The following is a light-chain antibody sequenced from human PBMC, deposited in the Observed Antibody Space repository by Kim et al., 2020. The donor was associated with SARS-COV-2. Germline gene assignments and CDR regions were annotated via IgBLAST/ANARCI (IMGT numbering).Light chain of an antibody. Sequence: ASVGDRVTITCRASQDISSNVAWYQQKPGDVPKLLIYDASALLSGVPSRFSGSGSGTDFTLTINSLQPEDVATYYCQKYNGAPWTFGQGTKVDIK. J-gene: IGKJ1*01. CDR1: QDISSN. CDR2: DAS. CDR3: QKYNGAPWT. V-gene: IGKV1-27*01.